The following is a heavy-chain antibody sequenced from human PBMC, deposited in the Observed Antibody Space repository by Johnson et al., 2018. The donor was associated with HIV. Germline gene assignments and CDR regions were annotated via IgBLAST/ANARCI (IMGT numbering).Heavy chain of an antibody. CDR3: ARFDGFITTLRVIGDAFDV. Sequence: QVQLVESGGGVVQPGMSLRLSCAASGFTFSSYAMHWVRQAPGKGLEWVAVISYDGSNKYYADSVKGRFTISRDNSKNTLYLQMNSLRAEDTAVYYCARFDGFITTLRVIGDAFDVWGQGTMVTVSS. D-gene: IGHD3-22*01. V-gene: IGHV3-30*04. CDR2: ISYDGSNK. CDR1: GFTFSSYA. J-gene: IGHJ3*01.